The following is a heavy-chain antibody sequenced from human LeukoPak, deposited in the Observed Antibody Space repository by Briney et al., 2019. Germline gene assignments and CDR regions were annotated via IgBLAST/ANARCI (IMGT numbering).Heavy chain of an antibody. J-gene: IGHJ3*02. CDR2: IYSGGST. Sequence: GGALRLSCASSGFIVNTYYMSWVRQAPGKGLEWVAVIYSGGSTYYADSVKGRFTISRDNSKNTLYLQMNSLRAEDTAVYYCARVSGYSYGYYVAFDIWGQGTMVTVSS. V-gene: IGHV3-53*01. D-gene: IGHD5-18*01. CDR1: GFIVNTYY. CDR3: ARVSGYSYGYYVAFDI.